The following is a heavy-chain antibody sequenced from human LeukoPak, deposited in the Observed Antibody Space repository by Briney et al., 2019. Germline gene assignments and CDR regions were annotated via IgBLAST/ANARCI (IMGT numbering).Heavy chain of an antibody. CDR1: GFTFTSYY. J-gene: IGHJ4*02. Sequence: ASVKVSCKASGFTFTSYYIHWVRQAPGQGLQRMGIINPSGGSTSYAQKFQGRVTMTRNTSISTAYMELSSLRSEDTAVYYCATGSSPIGYWGQGTLVTVSS. D-gene: IGHD1-26*01. V-gene: IGHV1-46*01. CDR2: INPSGGST. CDR3: ATGSSPIGY.